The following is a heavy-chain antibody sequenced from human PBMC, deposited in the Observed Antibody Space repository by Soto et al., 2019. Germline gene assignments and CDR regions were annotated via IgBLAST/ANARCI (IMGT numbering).Heavy chain of an antibody. V-gene: IGHV1-69*12. Sequence: QVQLVQSGAEVKKPGSSVKVSCKASGGTFSSYAISWVRQAPGQGLEWMGGLIPIFGTANYAQKFQGRVTITADESTSKAYMELSSLRSDDTAVYYCARRLVGYLADWYFDLWGRGTLVTVSS. CDR3: ARRLVGYLADWYFDL. CDR1: GGTFSSYA. J-gene: IGHJ2*01. CDR2: LIPIFGTA. D-gene: IGHD2-15*01.